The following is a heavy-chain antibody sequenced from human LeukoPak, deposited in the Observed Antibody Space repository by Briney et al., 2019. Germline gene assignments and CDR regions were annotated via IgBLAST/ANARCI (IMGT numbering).Heavy chain of an antibody. CDR2: ISGSGGSS. D-gene: IGHD2/OR15-2a*01. CDR3: AKVFYGPPVGY. Sequence: GGSLRLSCAASRFTFSNYAMSWVRQAPGKGLEWVSTISGSGGSSYLVDSVKGRFTISRDNSKNTLYLQMNSLRAEDTAVYYCAKVFYGPPVGYWGQGTLVTVSS. CDR1: RFTFSNYA. V-gene: IGHV3-23*01. J-gene: IGHJ4*02.